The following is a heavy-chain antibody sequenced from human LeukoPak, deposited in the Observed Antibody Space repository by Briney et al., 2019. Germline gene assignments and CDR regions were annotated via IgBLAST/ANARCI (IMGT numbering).Heavy chain of an antibody. CDR3: ARDGLVRGPYPFDY. CDR1: GYTFTSYG. V-gene: IGHV1-18*01. Sequence: ASVKVSCKASGYTFTSYGISWVRQAPGQGLGWMGWISAYNGNTNYAQKLQGRVTMATDTSTSTAYMELRSLRSDDTAVYYCARDGLVRGPYPFDYWGQGTLVTVSS. J-gene: IGHJ4*02. D-gene: IGHD3-10*01. CDR2: ISAYNGNT.